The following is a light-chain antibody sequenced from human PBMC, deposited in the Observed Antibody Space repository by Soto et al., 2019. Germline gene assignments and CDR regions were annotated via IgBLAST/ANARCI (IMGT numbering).Light chain of an antibody. V-gene: IGKV1-5*03. CDR3: QHYKSYPLT. Sequence: DIQMTQSPSTLSASVGDRVTITCRASQSISSWLAWYQKKPGKAPNLLIYKASTLESGVPSRFSGSGSGKEFTLTISSVQHDDFATYYCQHYKSYPLTFGGGTKVDIK. CDR1: QSISSW. CDR2: KAS. J-gene: IGKJ4*01.